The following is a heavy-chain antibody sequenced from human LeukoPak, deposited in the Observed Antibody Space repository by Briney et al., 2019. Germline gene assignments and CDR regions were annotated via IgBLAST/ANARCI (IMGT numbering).Heavy chain of an antibody. Sequence: GGSLRLSCATSGFTFSDYAMNWVRQAPGKGLEWVSYISSTSNTIYYADSVKGRFTISRVNAKNSLYLQMNSLRAEDTAVYYCSRFSSVAAQYWGQGTLVTVSS. V-gene: IGHV3-48*01. J-gene: IGHJ4*02. CDR3: SRFSSVAAQY. CDR2: ISSTSNTI. CDR1: GFTFSDYA. D-gene: IGHD6-6*01.